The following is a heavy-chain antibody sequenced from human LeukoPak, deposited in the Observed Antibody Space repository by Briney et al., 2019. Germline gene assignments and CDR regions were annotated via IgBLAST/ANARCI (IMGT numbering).Heavy chain of an antibody. CDR2: IYHSGST. CDR1: GDSISSGGNS. J-gene: IGHJ4*02. CDR3: ATRVCGGDCYLDY. Sequence: SETLSLTCAVSGDSISSGGNSWSWIRQPPGKGLEWIGYIYHSGSTYYNPSLKSRVTISVDRSKNQFSLKLSSVTAADTAVYYCATRVCGGDCYLDYWGQGTLVTVSS. D-gene: IGHD2-21*02. V-gene: IGHV4-30-2*01.